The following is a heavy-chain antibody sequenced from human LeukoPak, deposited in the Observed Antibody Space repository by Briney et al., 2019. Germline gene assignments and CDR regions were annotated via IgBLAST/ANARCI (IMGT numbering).Heavy chain of an antibody. CDR1: GYTFTGYY. CDR3: ARDLSGIAAGVRVAERRNDAFDI. Sequence: GAPVKLSCKAPGYTFTGYYIHWGRQALGQRLEWMGWRTPNSGGTTYTQKYQGWVTMTRDTAISTAYTELIRLSSDDTAVYYCARDLSGIAAGVRVAERRNDAFDIWGQGTMVTVSS. CDR2: RTPNSGGT. V-gene: IGHV1-2*04. J-gene: IGHJ3*02. D-gene: IGHD6-13*01.